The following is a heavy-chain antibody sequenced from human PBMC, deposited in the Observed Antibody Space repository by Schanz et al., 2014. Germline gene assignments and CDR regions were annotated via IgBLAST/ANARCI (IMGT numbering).Heavy chain of an antibody. CDR1: GFSFGNYG. D-gene: IGHD3-10*01. CDR3: AKGRFGELSAFDI. CDR2: ISGSGGST. Sequence: EVQLVESGGGLVQPGGSLRLSCEASGFSFGNYGMSWVRQAPGKGLEWVSAISGSGGSTYYADSVKGRFTISRDNSKNTLYLQMNSLRAEDTAVYYCAKGRFGELSAFDIWGQGTMXTVSS. J-gene: IGHJ3*02. V-gene: IGHV3-23*04.